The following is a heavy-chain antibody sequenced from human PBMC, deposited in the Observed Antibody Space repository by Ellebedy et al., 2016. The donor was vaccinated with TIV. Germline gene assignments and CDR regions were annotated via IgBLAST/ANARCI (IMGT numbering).Heavy chain of an antibody. J-gene: IGHJ3*02. D-gene: IGHD2-8*01. CDR3: ARETFNDVDLKEWGIFDI. CDR1: ELTVNSNY. Sequence: GESLKISCAASELTVNSNYMSWVRQAPGKGLEWVSVIFIDGTTHYADSVEGRFAISRDNYKNTLFLQMNSLRAEDTAIYYCARETFNDVDLKEWGIFDIWGQGTMVTVSS. V-gene: IGHV3-66*01. CDR2: IFIDGTT.